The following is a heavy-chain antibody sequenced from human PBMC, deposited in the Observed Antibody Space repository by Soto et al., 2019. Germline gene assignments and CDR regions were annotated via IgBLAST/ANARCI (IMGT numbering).Heavy chain of an antibody. CDR2: INHSGST. V-gene: IGHV4-34*01. CDR3: ASREDYGDYVADY. D-gene: IGHD4-17*01. J-gene: IGHJ4*02. Sequence: SETLSLTCAVYGGSFSGYYWSWIRQPPGKGLEWIGEINHSGSTNYNPSLKSRVTISVDTSKNQFSLKLSSVTAADTAVYYCASREDYGDYVADYWGQGTLVTVSS. CDR1: GGSFSGYY.